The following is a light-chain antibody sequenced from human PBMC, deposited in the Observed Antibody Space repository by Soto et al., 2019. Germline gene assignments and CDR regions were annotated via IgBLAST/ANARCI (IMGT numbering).Light chain of an antibody. Sequence: DIQMTQSPSTLSASVGDRVTITCRASQSISSWLAWYQQKPGQAPKLLIYKASTLQSGVPSRFSGSGSGTEFTLAISSLQHDDSATYYCQQYNDNCTFGQGTKVEIK. CDR2: KAS. CDR3: QQYNDNCT. CDR1: QSISSW. V-gene: IGKV1-5*03. J-gene: IGKJ1*01.